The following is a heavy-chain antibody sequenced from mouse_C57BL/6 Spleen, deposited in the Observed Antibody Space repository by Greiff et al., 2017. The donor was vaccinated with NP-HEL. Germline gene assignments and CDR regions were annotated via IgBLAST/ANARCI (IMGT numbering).Heavy chain of an antibody. CDR3: ARKYYGSSSFAY. J-gene: IGHJ3*01. CDR1: GFSLTSYG. CDR2: IWSGGST. V-gene: IGHV2-2*01. Sequence: VKVVESGPGLVQPSQSLSITCTVSGFSLTSYGVHWVRQSPGKGLEWLGVIWSGGSTDYNAAFISRLIISKDNSKTQVFFKMNSLQADDTAIYYCARKYYGSSSFAYWGQGTLVTVSA. D-gene: IGHD1-1*01.